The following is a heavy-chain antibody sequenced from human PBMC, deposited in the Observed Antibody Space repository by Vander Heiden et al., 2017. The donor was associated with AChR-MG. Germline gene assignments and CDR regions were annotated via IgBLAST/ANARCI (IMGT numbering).Heavy chain of an antibody. Sequence: GQLLESGGGFVQPGGSLRLSCAASGFTFGSYAMSWVRQASGKGLGLVSAISGSGGSTYYADSVKCRFTISRDNSKNTLYLQMNSLRAEDTAVYYCAKDWGGDIWGQGTMVTVSS. V-gene: IGHV3-23*01. CDR2: ISGSGGST. J-gene: IGHJ3*02. D-gene: IGHD3-10*01. CDR1: GFTFGSYA. CDR3: AKDWGGDI.